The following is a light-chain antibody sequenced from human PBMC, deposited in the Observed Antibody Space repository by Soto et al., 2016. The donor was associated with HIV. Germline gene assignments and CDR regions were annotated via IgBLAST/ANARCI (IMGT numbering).Light chain of an antibody. CDR3: QQSYNLPRT. J-gene: IGKJ1*01. CDR1: QSIGRF. Sequence: DIQMTQSPSSLSASVEDRVTITCRASQSIGRFLNWYQQISGKPPNLLIYEASILQSGVPSRFGGSGSGTDFTLIIDSLQPEDFATYYCQQSYNLPRTFGQGTMVEIK. V-gene: IGKV1-39*01. CDR2: EAS.